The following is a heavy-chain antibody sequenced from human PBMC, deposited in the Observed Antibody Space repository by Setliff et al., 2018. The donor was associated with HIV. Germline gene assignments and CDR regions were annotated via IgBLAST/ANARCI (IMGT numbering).Heavy chain of an antibody. CDR1: GASISSGNYH. CDR2: LYSSGST. V-gene: IGHV4-61*02. J-gene: IGHJ4*02. D-gene: IGHD3-10*01. CDR3: ARAGFGELFPEVFDY. Sequence: SETLSLTCTVSGASISSGNYHWSWIRQPAGKGLEWIGRLYSSGSTNFNPPLKSRVSISVDTSKNQFSLRLTSVTAADTAVYYCARAGFGELFPEVFDYWGQGALVTVSS.